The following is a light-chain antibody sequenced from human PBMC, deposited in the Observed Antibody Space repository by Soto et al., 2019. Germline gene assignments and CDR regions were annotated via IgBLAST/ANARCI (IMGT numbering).Light chain of an antibody. CDR3: SSYTTSNTRQIV. CDR2: DVS. J-gene: IGLJ1*01. V-gene: IGLV2-14*03. Sequence: QSALTQPASVSVSPGQSITISCTGTSSDVGGYNYVSWYRHHPGKAPKLMIFDVSNRPSGVSNRFSGSKSGNTASLTISGLQPEDEADYYCSSYTTSNTRQIVFGTGTKVTDL. CDR1: SSDVGGYNY.